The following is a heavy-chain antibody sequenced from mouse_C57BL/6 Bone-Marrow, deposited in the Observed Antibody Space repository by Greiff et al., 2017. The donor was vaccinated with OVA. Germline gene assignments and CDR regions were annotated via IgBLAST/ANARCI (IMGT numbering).Heavy chain of an antibody. D-gene: IGHD1-1*01. CDR3: ARFTTVVATGYFDV. CDR2: IYPGSGST. CDR1: GYTFTSYW. Sequence: VQLQQSGAELVKPGASVKMSCKASGYTFTSYWITWVKQRPGQGLEWIGDIYPGSGSTNYNEKFKSKATLTVDQSSSTAYMQLSSLTSEDSAVYYCARFTTVVATGYFDVWGTGTTVTVSS. V-gene: IGHV1-55*01. J-gene: IGHJ1*03.